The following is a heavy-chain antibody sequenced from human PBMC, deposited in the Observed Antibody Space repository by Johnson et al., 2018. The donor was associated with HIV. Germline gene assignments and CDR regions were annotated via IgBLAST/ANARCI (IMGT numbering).Heavy chain of an antibody. D-gene: IGHD1-26*01. Sequence: VQLVESGGGLVQPGGSLRLSCAASGFTFSSYAIHWVRQAPGKGLEYVSAISSNGGSTYYANSVKGRFTISRDNSKNTLYLQMGSLRAEDMAVYYCARDGNGLGGIVGARGAFEIWGQETRVTVSS. CDR2: ISSNGGST. CDR1: GFTFSSYA. J-gene: IGHJ3*02. CDR3: ARDGNGLGGIVGARGAFEI. V-gene: IGHV3-64*01.